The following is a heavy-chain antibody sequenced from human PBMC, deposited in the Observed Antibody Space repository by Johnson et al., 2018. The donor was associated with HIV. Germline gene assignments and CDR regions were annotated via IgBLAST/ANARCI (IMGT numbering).Heavy chain of an antibody. D-gene: IGHD6-6*01. Sequence: VQLVESGGGVVQPGRSLRLSCAASGFIFSSYGMHWVRQAPGKGLEWVANIKQDGSEKYYVDSVKGRFTISRDNAKNSLYLQMNSLRAEDTAVYYCARYTSPFIAARRDAFDIWGQGTMVTVSS. CDR3: ARYTSPFIAARRDAFDI. J-gene: IGHJ3*02. CDR2: IKQDGSEK. CDR1: GFIFSSYG. V-gene: IGHV3-7*05.